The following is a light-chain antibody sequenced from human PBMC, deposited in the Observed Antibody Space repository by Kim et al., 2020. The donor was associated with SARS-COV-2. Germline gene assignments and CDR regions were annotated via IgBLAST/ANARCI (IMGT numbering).Light chain of an antibody. CDR1: ILRSYY. Sequence: VALGQTVRITCQGDILRSYYATWYQQKPGQAPLVVIYAKNNRPSGSPDRFSGSTSGNTASLTITGAQAEDEADYYCNSRDSSGNVIFGGGTQLTVL. CDR2: AKN. V-gene: IGLV3-19*01. J-gene: IGLJ2*01. CDR3: NSRDSSGNVI.